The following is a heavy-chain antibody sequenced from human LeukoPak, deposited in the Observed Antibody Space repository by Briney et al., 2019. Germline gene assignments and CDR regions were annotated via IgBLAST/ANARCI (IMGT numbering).Heavy chain of an antibody. V-gene: IGHV3-21*01. CDR1: GFTFSSYS. Sequence: GGSQRLSCAASGFTFSSYSMNWVRQAPGKGLEWVSSISSSSSYIYYADSVKGRFTISRDNAKNSLYLQMNSLRAEDTAVHYCASPRAYSSSSFDYWGREPWSPSPQ. CDR3: ASPRAYSSSSFDY. D-gene: IGHD6-6*01. CDR2: ISSSSSYI. J-gene: IGHJ4*02.